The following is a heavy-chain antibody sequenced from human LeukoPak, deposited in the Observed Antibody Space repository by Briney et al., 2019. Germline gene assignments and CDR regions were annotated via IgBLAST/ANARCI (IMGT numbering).Heavy chain of an antibody. CDR1: GFTFSSYA. J-gene: IGHJ4*02. V-gene: IGHV3-64*01. D-gene: IGHD1-26*01. CDR2: ISSNGGST. CDR3: ARSSGSPSLNFDY. Sequence: GGSLRLSCAASGFTFSSYAMHWVRQAPGKGLEYVSAISSNGGSTYYANSGKGRFTISRDNSKNTLYLQMGSLRAEDMAVYYCARSSGSPSLNFDYWGQGTLVTVSS.